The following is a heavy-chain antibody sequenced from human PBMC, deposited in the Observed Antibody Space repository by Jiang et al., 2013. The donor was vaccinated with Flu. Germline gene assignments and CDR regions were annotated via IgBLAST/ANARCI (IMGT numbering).Heavy chain of an antibody. CDR1: GFTFSYYP. D-gene: IGHD3-9*01. Sequence: QLVESGGGVVQPGGSLRLSCTASGFTFSYYPMYWVRQAPGKGLEWVASIRFDGSDKYYAESVKGRFTISRDNSKSTLYLQMNNLRPEDTSVYYCATLRGSSYDTYLADYWGEGTLVTVSS. J-gene: IGHJ4*02. V-gene: IGHV3-30*02. CDR2: IRFDGSDK. CDR3: ATLRGSSYDTYLADY.